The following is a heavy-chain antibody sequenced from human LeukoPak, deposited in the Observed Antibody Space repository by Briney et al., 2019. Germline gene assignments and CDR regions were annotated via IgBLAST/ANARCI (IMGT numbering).Heavy chain of an antibody. V-gene: IGHV3-23*01. Sequence: RPGGSLRLSCAASGFTFSSYAMNWVRQAPGKGLQWVSAISGSGGSTYYADSVKGRFTISRDNSKNTLYLQMNSLRAEDTAVYYCAKDHSSGWPDCFDYGGQGALVTVSA. D-gene: IGHD6-19*01. CDR1: GFTFSSYA. J-gene: IGHJ4*02. CDR3: AKDHSSGWPDCFDY. CDR2: ISGSGGST.